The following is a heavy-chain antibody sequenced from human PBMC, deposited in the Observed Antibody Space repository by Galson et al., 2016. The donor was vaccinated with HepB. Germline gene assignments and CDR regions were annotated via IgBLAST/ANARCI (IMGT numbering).Heavy chain of an antibody. V-gene: IGHV3-11*01. J-gene: IGHJ6*02. D-gene: IGHD3/OR15-3a*01. Sequence: SLRLSCAASGFTFSDYYMTWIRQAPGKGLEWVSFISNTGSTIYYADSVKGRLTISRDNARNSMYLQMDSLRAADTAVYYCANDVMSFGPHIDDVCAMDVWGQGTTVTVSS. CDR1: GFTFSDYY. CDR3: ANDVMSFGPHIDDVCAMDV. CDR2: ISNTGSTI.